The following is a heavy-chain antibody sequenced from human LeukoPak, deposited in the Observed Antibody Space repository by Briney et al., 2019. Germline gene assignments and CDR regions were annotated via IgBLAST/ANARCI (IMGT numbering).Heavy chain of an antibody. D-gene: IGHD2-15*01. CDR2: IFHGGNT. CDR1: RYSFCSGFH. Sequence: PSETLSLTCAVSRYSFCSGFHWGWLRQSPGKGLEWIGSIFHGGNTYYNPSLKSRVTISVDTSMNQFSLRVTSVTAADTAVYYCARTRYCSGATCYSPELFDSWGQGTLVTVSS. V-gene: IGHV4-38-2*01. CDR3: ARTRYCSGATCYSPELFDS. J-gene: IGHJ4*02.